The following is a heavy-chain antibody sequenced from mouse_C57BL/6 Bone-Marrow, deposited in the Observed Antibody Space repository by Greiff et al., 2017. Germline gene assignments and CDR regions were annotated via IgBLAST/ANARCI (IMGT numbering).Heavy chain of an antibody. V-gene: IGHV5-16*01. D-gene: IGHD1-1*01. CDR3: ARDPFITTVVATEGWYFDV. CDR2: INYDGSST. Sequence: EVHLVESEGGLVQPGSSMKLSCTASGFTFSDYYMAWVRQVPEKGLEWVANINYDGSSTYYLDSLKSRFIISRDNAKNILYLQMSSLKSEDTATYYCARDPFITTVVATEGWYFDVWGTGTTVTVSS. CDR1: GFTFSDYY. J-gene: IGHJ1*03.